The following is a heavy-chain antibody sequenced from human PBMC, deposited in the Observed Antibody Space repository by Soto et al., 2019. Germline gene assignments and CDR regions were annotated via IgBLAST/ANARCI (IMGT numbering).Heavy chain of an antibody. V-gene: IGHV4-30-2*01. D-gene: IGHD3-22*01. CDR3: ARGYVTMIVDGAFDI. CDR2: IYHSGST. Sequence: QLQLQESGSGLVKPSQTLSLTCAVSGGSISSGGYSWSWIRQPPGKGLEWIGYIYHSGSTYYNPSLKSRVTISVDRSKNQFSLKLSSGTAADTAVYYCARGYVTMIVDGAFDIWGQGTMVTVSS. CDR1: GGSISSGGYS. J-gene: IGHJ3*02.